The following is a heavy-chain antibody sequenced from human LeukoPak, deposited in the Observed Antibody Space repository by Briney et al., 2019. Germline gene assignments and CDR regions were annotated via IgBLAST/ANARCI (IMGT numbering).Heavy chain of an antibody. CDR2: IYYSGST. D-gene: IGHD3-22*01. CDR3: ARAPDGYYYDSSGHALNAFDI. V-gene: IGHV4-59*01. J-gene: IGHJ3*02. CDR1: GGSISSYY. Sequence: SETLSLTCTVSGGSISSYYWSWIRQPPGKGLEWIGYIYYSGSTNYNPSLKSRVTISVDTSKNQFSLKPSSVTAADTAVYYCARAPDGYYYDSSGHALNAFDIWGQGTMVTVSS.